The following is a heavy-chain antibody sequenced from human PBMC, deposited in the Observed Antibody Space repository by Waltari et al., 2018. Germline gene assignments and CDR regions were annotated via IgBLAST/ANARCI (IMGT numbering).Heavy chain of an antibody. Sequence: QLQLQQSGQGLVKPSQTLSLTCAISGDNVSRRGAAWNWIRPSPSRGFEGLGRAHSWSSWVNEYAVSVRSRIIISPDTATNQVALHLTSVTPEDTSVYYCASGRDNAFDIWGQGTMVTVFS. J-gene: IGHJ3*02. CDR3: ASGRDNAFDI. CDR2: AHSWSSWVN. CDR1: GDNVSRRGAA. V-gene: IGHV6-1*01.